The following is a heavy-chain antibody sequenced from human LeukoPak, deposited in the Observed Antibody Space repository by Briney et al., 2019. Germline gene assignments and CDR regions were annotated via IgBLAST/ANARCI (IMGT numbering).Heavy chain of an antibody. D-gene: IGHD6-6*01. J-gene: IGHJ6*03. CDR2: IYTSGST. V-gene: IGHV4-4*07. Sequence: PSETLSLTCTVSGGSISSYYWSWIRQPAGKGLEWIGRIYTSGSTNYNPSLKSRVTMSVDTSKNQFSLKLSSVTAADTAVYYCARDRVAARKYYYYYYMDVWGKGTTVTVSS. CDR1: GGSISSYY. CDR3: ARDRVAARKYYYYYYMDV.